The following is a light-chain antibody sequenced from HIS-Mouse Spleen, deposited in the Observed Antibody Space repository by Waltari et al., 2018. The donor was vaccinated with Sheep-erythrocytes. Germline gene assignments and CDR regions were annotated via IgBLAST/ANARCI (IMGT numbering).Light chain of an antibody. CDR3: QAWDSSTAV. V-gene: IGLV3-1*01. CDR1: KLGDKY. J-gene: IGLJ3*02. CDR2: QDS. Sequence: YELTQPPSASVSPGQAASRTCSGDKLGDKYACWYQQKPGQSPVLVIYQDSKRPSGIPERFSGSNSGNTATLTISGTQAMDEADYYCQAWDSSTAVFGGGTKLTVL.